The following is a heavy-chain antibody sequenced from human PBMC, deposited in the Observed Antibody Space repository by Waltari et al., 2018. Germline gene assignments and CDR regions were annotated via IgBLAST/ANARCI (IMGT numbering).Heavy chain of an antibody. V-gene: IGHV3-48*01. Sequence: EIQLVQSGGGLVQPGGSLRLSCAASGLHIDDYRLNWVRQAPGKGLEWVSYITGTSRTKFYADSVRGRFTISRDNAKNSLYLQMNSLRADDTAVYFCARPVRISGNYGLDVWGQGTTVIVSS. J-gene: IGHJ6*02. CDR1: GLHIDDYR. CDR2: ITGTSRTK. CDR3: ARPVRISGNYGLDV.